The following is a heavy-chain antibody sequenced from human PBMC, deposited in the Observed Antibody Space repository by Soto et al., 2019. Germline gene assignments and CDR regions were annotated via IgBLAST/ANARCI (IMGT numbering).Heavy chain of an antibody. V-gene: IGHV3-23*01. J-gene: IGHJ4*02. D-gene: IGHD3-3*01. CDR2: ISGSGGST. CDR1: GFTFSSYA. CDR3: ARGGITIFGVFDY. Sequence: EVQLLESGGGLVQPGGSLRLSCAASGFTFSSYAMRWVRQAPGKGLEWVSAISGSGGSTYYADSVKGRFTISRDNSKNTLYLQMNSLRAEDTAVYYCARGGITIFGVFDYWGQGTLVTVSS.